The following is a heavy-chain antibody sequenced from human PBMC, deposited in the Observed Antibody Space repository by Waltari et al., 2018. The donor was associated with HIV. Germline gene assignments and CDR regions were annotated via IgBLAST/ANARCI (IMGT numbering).Heavy chain of an antibody. CDR3: AREGGQWLVGRYFDY. J-gene: IGHJ4*02. CDR1: GFTFSSYW. CDR2: INSDGSST. V-gene: IGHV3-74*01. Sequence: EVQLVESGGGLVQPGGSLRLSCAASGFTFSSYWMHWVRPAPGKGLVWVSRINSDGSSTSYADSVKGRFTISRDNAKNTLYLQMNSLRAEDTAVYYCAREGGQWLVGRYFDYWGQGTLVTVSS. D-gene: IGHD6-19*01.